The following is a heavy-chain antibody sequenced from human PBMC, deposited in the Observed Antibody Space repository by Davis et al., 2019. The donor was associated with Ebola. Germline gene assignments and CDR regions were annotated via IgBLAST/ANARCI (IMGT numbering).Heavy chain of an antibody. Sequence: PGGSLRLSCAVYPCSFSGYYWSWIRQPPGKGLEWVSGITGSSGATYYADSVKGRFTISRDNSKNTLYLQMNNLRAEDTAVYYCAPGAVYGMDVWGRGTTVTVSS. J-gene: IGHJ6*04. V-gene: IGHV3-23*01. D-gene: IGHD3-10*01. CDR1: PCSFSGYY. CDR2: ITGSSGAT. CDR3: APGAVYGMDV.